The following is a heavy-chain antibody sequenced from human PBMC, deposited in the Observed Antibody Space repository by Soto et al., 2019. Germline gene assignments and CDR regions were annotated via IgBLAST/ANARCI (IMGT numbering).Heavy chain of an antibody. V-gene: IGHV4-31*03. Sequence: SETLSLTCTVSGGSISSGGYYWSWIRQHPGKGLEWIGYIYYSGSTYYNPSLKSRVTISVDTSKNQFSLKLSSVTAADTAVYYCARYGDYVPVGGYYFDYWGQGTLVTVSS. CDR2: IYYSGST. CDR3: ARYGDYVPVGGYYFDY. CDR1: GGSISSGGYY. D-gene: IGHD4-17*01. J-gene: IGHJ4*02.